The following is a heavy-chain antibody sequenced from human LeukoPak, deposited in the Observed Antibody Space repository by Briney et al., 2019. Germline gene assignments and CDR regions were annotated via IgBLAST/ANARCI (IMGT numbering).Heavy chain of an antibody. CDR3: ARDASVRGASDY. Sequence: GGSLRLSCAASGFTFSSYSMNWVRQAPGKGLEWVSYISSSSSYIYYADSLKGRFTISRDNAKNSLYLQMNSLRAEDTAVYYCARDASVRGASDYWGQGTLVTVSS. J-gene: IGHJ4*02. V-gene: IGHV3-21*05. CDR1: GFTFSSYS. D-gene: IGHD3-10*01. CDR2: ISSSSSYI.